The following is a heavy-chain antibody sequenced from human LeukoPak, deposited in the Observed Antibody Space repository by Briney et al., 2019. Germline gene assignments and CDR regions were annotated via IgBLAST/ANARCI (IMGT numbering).Heavy chain of an antibody. CDR1: GFTFSSYG. J-gene: IGHJ4*02. V-gene: IGHV3-30*18. CDR2: ISYDGSNK. Sequence: GRSLRLSCAASGFTFSSYGMHWVRQAPGKGLEWVAVISYDGSNKYYADSVKGRFTISRDNSKNTLYPQMNSLRAEDTAVYYCAKAPTTVTNDYWGQGTLVTVSS. D-gene: IGHD4-17*01. CDR3: AKAPTTVTNDY.